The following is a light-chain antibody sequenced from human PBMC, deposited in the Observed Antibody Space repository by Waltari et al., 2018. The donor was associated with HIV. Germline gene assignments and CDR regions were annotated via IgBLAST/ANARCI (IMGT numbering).Light chain of an antibody. J-gene: IGKJ2*01. Sequence: DIQMTQSPSTLSASVGDTVTITCRASQSISTWLAWYQQKPGKAPKLLIYKASSLESGVPPSFSGSGSETEFTLTNNSLLPDNFSTYYCQQYKSYSPDSLGQGTKLDI. CDR2: KAS. V-gene: IGKV1-5*03. CDR3: QQYKSYSPDS. CDR1: QSISTW.